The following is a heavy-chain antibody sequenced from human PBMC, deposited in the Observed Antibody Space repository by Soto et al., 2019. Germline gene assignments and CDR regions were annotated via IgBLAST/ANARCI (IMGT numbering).Heavy chain of an antibody. J-gene: IGHJ6*03. CDR3: ARSPYSNYATKYYYYYMDV. Sequence: SETLSLTCTVSGGSISSYYWSWIRQPPGKGLEWIGYIYYGGSTNYNPSLKSRVTISVDTSKNQFSLKLSSVTAADTAVYYCARSPYSNYATKYYYYYMDVWGKGTTVTVSS. CDR2: IYYGGST. D-gene: IGHD4-4*01. CDR1: GGSISSYY. V-gene: IGHV4-59*08.